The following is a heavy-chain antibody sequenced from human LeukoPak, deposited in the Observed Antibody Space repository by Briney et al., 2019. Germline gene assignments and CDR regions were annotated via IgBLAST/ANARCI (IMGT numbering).Heavy chain of an antibody. D-gene: IGHD3-10*01. V-gene: IGHV4-59*08. CDR1: GGSISSSY. Sequence: SETLSLTCTVSGGSISSSYWSWIRQPPGKGLEWIGYIYYSGSTNYNPSLKSRVTISVDTSKNQFSLKLSSVTAADTAVYYCARPNDSGTYYRAFDIWGQGTMVTVSS. CDR3: ARPNDSGTYYRAFDI. J-gene: IGHJ3*02. CDR2: IYYSGST.